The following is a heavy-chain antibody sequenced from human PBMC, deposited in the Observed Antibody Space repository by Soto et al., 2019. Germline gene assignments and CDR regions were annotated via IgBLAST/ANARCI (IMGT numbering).Heavy chain of an antibody. Sequence: EVHLVESGGGLVQPGGSLKLSCAASGFTFSGSAMHWVRQASGKGLEWVGRIRSKANSYATAYAASVKGRFTISRDDSKNTAYLQMNSLKTEDTAVYYCTTLHSSETVMVDGGAYFDYWGQGTLVTVSS. J-gene: IGHJ4*02. CDR3: TTLHSSETVMVDGGAYFDY. D-gene: IGHD5-18*01. CDR1: GFTFSGSA. CDR2: IRSKANSYAT. V-gene: IGHV3-73*02.